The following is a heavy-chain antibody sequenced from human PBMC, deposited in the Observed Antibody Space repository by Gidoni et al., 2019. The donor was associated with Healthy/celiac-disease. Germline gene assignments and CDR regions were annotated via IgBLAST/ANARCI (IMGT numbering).Heavy chain of an antibody. CDR3: ARESYDYVWGSQGWFDP. D-gene: IGHD3-16*01. J-gene: IGHJ5*02. Sequence: TISRDNSKNTLYLQMNSLRAEDTAVYYCARESYDYVWGSQGWFDPWGQGTLVTVSS. V-gene: IGHV3-30*01.